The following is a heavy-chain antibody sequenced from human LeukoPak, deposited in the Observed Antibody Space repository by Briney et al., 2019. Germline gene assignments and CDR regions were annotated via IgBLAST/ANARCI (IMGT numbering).Heavy chain of an antibody. J-gene: IGHJ4*02. V-gene: IGHV4-31*03. CDR3: ATSRHSGSYYVLDF. D-gene: IGHD1-26*01. CDR1: GGSISSGGCY. CDR2: IYNSEGT. Sequence: SETLSLTCTVSGGSISSGGCYWSWIRQHPGKGLEWIGYIYNSEGTYYNPSLKSRVTISADTSKNHFSLRLSSVTAADTAVYYCATSRHSGSYYVLDFWGQGTLVTVSS.